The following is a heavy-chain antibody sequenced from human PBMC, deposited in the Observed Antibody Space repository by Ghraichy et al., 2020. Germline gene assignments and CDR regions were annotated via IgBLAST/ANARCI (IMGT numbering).Heavy chain of an antibody. Sequence: SQTLSLTCTVSGGSISSYYWSWIRQPPGKGLEWIGYIYYSGSTNYNPSLKSRVTISVDTSKNQFSLKLSSVTAADTAVYYCARGGSRGYSYGTFDYWGQGTLVTVSS. CDR3: ARGGSRGYSYGTFDY. CDR1: GGSISSYY. CDR2: IYYSGST. D-gene: IGHD5-18*01. J-gene: IGHJ4*02. V-gene: IGHV4-59*01.